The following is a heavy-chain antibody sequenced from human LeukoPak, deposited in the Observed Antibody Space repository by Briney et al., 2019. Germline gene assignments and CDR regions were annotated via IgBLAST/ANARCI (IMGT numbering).Heavy chain of an antibody. CDR3: TTDPFNDYDNDDYFNS. CDR2: IKSKSDGGTT. Sequence: GGSLRLSCEASGLIFSNVWMSWVRQAPGKGLEWVGRIKSKSDGGTTDLAAPVKGRFTISRDDSKNTVYLQMNSLKSEDTAVFYCTTDPFNDYDNDDYFNSWGQGTLVTVSS. J-gene: IGHJ4*02. D-gene: IGHD3-22*01. CDR1: GLIFSNVW. V-gene: IGHV3-15*01.